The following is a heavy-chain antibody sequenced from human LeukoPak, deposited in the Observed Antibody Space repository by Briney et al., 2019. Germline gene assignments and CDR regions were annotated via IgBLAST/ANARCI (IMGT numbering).Heavy chain of an antibody. D-gene: IGHD3-22*01. CDR3: ARDKDDPWGIVVVTPDY. Sequence: PGGSLRLSCAASGFTFDDYAMHWVRQAPGKGLEWVSGISWNSGSIGYADSVKGRFTISRDNAKNSLYLQMNSLRAEDTAVYYCARDKDDPWGIVVVTPDYWGQGTLVTVSS. CDR1: GFTFDDYA. CDR2: ISWNSGSI. J-gene: IGHJ4*02. V-gene: IGHV3-9*01.